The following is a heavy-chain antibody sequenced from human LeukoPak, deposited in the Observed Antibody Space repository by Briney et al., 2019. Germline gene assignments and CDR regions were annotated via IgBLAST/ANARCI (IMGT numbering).Heavy chain of an antibody. CDR3: ARVPLLDLGYCSSTSCTQEAFDI. Sequence: SETLSLTCTVSGGSISSYYWSWIRQPAGKGLEWIGRIYTSGSTNYNPSLKSRVTMSVDTSKNQFSLKLSSVTAADTAVYYCARVPLLDLGYCSSTSCTQEAFDIWGQGTMVTVSS. J-gene: IGHJ3*02. V-gene: IGHV4-4*07. CDR1: GGSISSYY. CDR2: IYTSGST. D-gene: IGHD2-2*01.